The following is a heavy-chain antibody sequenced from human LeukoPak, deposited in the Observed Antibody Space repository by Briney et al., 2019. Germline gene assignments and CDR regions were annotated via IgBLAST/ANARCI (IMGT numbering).Heavy chain of an antibody. CDR3: ALSPGIAVAGTLG. CDR1: GYNFTTYW. Sequence: GESLKISCKGSGYNFTTYWIGWVRQMPGKGLEWMGIIYPGDSDTRYSPSFQGQVTISADKSISTAYLQWSSLKASDTAMYYCALSPGIAVAGTLGWGQGTLVTVSS. D-gene: IGHD6-19*01. CDR2: IYPGDSDT. J-gene: IGHJ4*02. V-gene: IGHV5-51*01.